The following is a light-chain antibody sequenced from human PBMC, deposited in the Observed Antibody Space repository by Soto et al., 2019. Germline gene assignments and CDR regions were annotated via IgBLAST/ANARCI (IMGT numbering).Light chain of an antibody. Sequence: EIVLTQSPGTLSLSPGERATLSCRASQSVSSSYLAWYQQKSGEAPRLLIYGASSTATVIPDRFSGSGSGTDFTLTISRLEPEDVAVYYCQQYGSSPLFTFGPGTKVDIK. CDR3: QQYGSSPLFT. CDR2: GAS. J-gene: IGKJ3*01. V-gene: IGKV3-20*01. CDR1: QSVSSSY.